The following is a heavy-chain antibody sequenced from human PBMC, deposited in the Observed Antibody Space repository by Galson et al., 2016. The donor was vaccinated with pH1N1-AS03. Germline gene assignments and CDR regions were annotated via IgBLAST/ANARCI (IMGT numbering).Heavy chain of an antibody. D-gene: IGHD3-10*01. CDR3: ARVYYYGSAGSYSLDY. CDR2: IHTDGSRT. V-gene: IGHV3-74*01. Sequence: SLRLSCAASGFTFGGYWMHWVRQGPGKGLEWVSHIHTDGSRTTYADSVKGRFTISRDNAKNTLYLQMSSLRAEDTAVHYCARVYYYGSAGSYSLDYWGQGTLVTVSS. J-gene: IGHJ4*02. CDR1: GFTFGGYW.